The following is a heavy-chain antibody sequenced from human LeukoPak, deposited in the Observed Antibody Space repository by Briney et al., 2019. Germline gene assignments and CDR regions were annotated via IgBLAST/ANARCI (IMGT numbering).Heavy chain of an antibody. Sequence: PGGSLRLSCAASGFPLTYYGMHWVRRAPGKGLEWVALISYDGNEKYYADSVKGRFTISRDNSENTHYLQMNSLRVEDTAIYYCAKDSGEMATNWDFDYWGQGTLVTVSS. D-gene: IGHD5-24*01. V-gene: IGHV3-30*18. CDR3: AKDSGEMATNWDFDY. CDR1: GFPLTYYG. CDR2: ISYDGNEK. J-gene: IGHJ4*02.